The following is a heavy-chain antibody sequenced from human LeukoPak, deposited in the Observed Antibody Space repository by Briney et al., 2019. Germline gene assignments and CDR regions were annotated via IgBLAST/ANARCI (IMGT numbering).Heavy chain of an antibody. Sequence: GGSLRLSCAASGFTFSSYSMNWVRQAPGKGLEWVSSISSSSSYIYYADSVKGRFTISRDNAKNSLYLQMNSLRSEDTAVYYCARDPGTTVTTRPSYYFDYWGQGTLVTVSS. J-gene: IGHJ4*02. V-gene: IGHV3-21*04. CDR3: ARDPGTTVTTRPSYYFDY. D-gene: IGHD4-17*01. CDR1: GFTFSSYS. CDR2: ISSSSSYI.